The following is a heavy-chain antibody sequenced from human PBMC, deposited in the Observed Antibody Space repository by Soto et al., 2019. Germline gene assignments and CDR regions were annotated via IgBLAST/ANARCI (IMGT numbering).Heavy chain of an antibody. D-gene: IGHD6-19*01. CDR2: INAGNGNT. J-gene: IGHJ4*01. CDR3: AVKPSVAATGGESDY. V-gene: IGHV1-3*01. CDR1: GYTFTSYA. Sequence: ASVKVSCKASGYTFTSYAMHWVRQAPGQRLEWMGWINAGNGNTKYSQKFQGRVTITRDTSASTAYMELSSLRSEDTAMYYCAVKPSVAATGGESDYWGRGTLVTLSS.